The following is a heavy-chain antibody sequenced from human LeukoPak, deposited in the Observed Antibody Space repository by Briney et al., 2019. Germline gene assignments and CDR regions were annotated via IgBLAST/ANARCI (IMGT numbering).Heavy chain of an antibody. J-gene: IGHJ3*01. V-gene: IGHV3-23*01. Sequence: GGSLRLSCAASGFTFKNYVMTWVRQAPGKGLEWVSTISGSGDNTYYADSVQGRSTISRDNSKNTLYLQMNSLRADDTAVYYCAKDHLITILRVASDAFDVWGQGTMVTVSS. D-gene: IGHD3-10*01. CDR3: AKDHLITILRVASDAFDV. CDR2: ISGSGDNT. CDR1: GFTFKNYV.